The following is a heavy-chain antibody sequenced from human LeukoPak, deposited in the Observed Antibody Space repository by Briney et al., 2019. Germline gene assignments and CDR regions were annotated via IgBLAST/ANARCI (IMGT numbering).Heavy chain of an antibody. CDR2: IRNKAYGGAT. CDR3: TKNGNYFDS. Sequence: GGSLRLSCSASGFTFGDYTISWFRQAPGKGLEWVGFIRNKAYGGATDYAASVGGRFTITRDNSRSIAYLQMNSLKTEDTAVYFCTKNGNYFDSRGQGTLVTVSS. J-gene: IGHJ4*02. D-gene: IGHD1-14*01. CDR1: GFTFGDYT. V-gene: IGHV3-49*03.